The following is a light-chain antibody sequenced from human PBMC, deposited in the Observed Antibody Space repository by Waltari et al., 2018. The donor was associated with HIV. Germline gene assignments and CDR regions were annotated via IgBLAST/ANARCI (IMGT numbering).Light chain of an antibody. J-gene: IGKJ2*01. CDR1: QSIGNY. CDR2: AAS. Sequence: DIQMTQSPSSLSASVGDRVTITCRANQSIGNYLNWYQQKLGKAPKLLIYAASSLQTGVPSRFSASGSGTAFALIITSLQPEDFATYHCQQTYSNPSTFGQGTKLDI. V-gene: IGKV1-39*01. CDR3: QQTYSNPST.